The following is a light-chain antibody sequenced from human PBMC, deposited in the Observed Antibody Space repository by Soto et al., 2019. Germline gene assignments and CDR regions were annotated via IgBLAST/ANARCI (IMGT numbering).Light chain of an antibody. CDR1: QSISVW. CDR2: KAS. J-gene: IGKJ1*01. CDR3: QQYNSYSPT. Sequence: ILLTQSPSTLSASVGDRVTITCRASQSISVWLAWYQQKAGKAPNLLIYKASRLESGVPSRFSGSGSETEFTLTISGLQPGDSATYYCQQYNSYSPTFGQGTKVDI. V-gene: IGKV1-5*03.